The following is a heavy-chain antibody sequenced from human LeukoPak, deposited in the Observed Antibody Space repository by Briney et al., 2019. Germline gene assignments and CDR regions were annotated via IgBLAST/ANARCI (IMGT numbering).Heavy chain of an antibody. V-gene: IGHV3-74*01. CDR3: ASGRWLQFTDY. CDR1: GFTFSSYW. D-gene: IGHD5-24*01. J-gene: IGHJ4*02. CDR2: INSDGSST. Sequence: GGSLRLSCAASGFTFSSYWMHWVRQAPGKGLVWVSRINSDGSSTSYADSVKGRFTISRDNAKNTLYLQMNSLRAEDTAVYYCASGRWLQFTDYWGQGTLVTVSS.